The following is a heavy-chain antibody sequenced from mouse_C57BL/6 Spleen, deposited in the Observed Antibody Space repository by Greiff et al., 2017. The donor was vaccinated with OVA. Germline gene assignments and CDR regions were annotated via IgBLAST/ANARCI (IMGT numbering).Heavy chain of an antibody. J-gene: IGHJ2*01. CDR3: ARGLLWSPVYFDY. Sequence: EVMLVESGGGLVKPGGSLKLSCAASGFTFSSYAMSWVRQTPEKRLEWVATISDGGSYTYYPDNVKCRFTISRDNAKNNLYLQMSHLKSEDTAMYYCARGLLWSPVYFDYWGQGTTLTVSS. CDR1: GFTFSSYA. CDR2: ISDGGSYT. V-gene: IGHV5-4*03. D-gene: IGHD2-1*01.